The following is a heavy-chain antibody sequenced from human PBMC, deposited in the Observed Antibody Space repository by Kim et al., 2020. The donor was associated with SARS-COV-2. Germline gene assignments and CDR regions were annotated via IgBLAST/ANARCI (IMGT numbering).Heavy chain of an antibody. Sequence: ASVKVSCKVSGYTLTELSMHWVRQAPGKGLEWMGGFDPEDGETIYAQKFQGRVTMTEDTSTDTAYMELSSLRSEDTAVYYCATDQRPTRYSSSWYPEYYYGMDVWGQGTTVTVSS. CDR3: ATDQRPTRYSSSWYPEYYYGMDV. J-gene: IGHJ6*02. D-gene: IGHD6-13*01. V-gene: IGHV1-24*01. CDR2: FDPEDGET. CDR1: GYTLTELS.